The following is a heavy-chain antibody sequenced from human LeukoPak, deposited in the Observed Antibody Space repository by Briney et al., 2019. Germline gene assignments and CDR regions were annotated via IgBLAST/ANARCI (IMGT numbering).Heavy chain of an antibody. CDR3: AGKEWELHPFDY. J-gene: IGHJ4*02. CDR2: IYYSGST. V-gene: IGHV4-59*01. D-gene: IGHD1-26*01. Sequence: SETLSLTCTVSGGSISSYYWSWIRQPPGKGLEWIGYIYYSGSTNYNPSLKSRVTISVATSKTQSSLKRSSVTAADTAVYYCAGKEWELHPFDYWGQGTLVTVSS. CDR1: GGSISSYY.